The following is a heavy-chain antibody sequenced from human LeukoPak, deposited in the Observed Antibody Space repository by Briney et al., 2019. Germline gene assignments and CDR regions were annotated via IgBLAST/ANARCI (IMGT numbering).Heavy chain of an antibody. CDR1: GFTFSSYS. CDR2: MSSGSRYI. Sequence: GRSLRLSCAASGFTFSSYSMTWVRQAPGKGLEWISSMSSGSRYIYYADSVRGRFTISRDNAKNSLSLLMNSLRAEDTAVYYCARDRPTGASRLFVVQWGQGTLVTVSS. D-gene: IGHD3-3*01. CDR3: ARDRPTGASRLFVVQ. V-gene: IGHV3-21*01. J-gene: IGHJ4*02.